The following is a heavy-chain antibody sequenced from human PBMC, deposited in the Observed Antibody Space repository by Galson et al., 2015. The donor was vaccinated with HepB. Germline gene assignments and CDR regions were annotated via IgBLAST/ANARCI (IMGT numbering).Heavy chain of an antibody. CDR2: ISSSGTTR. V-gene: IGHV3-11*01. CDR3: AGQYYYDSSGYLEGGY. D-gene: IGHD3-22*01. J-gene: IGHJ4*02. CDR1: GFTFSDHY. Sequence: SLRLSCAASGFTFSDHYMSWIRQAPGKGLEWVSYISSSGTTRYYAESVKGRFTISRDNAKNSLYLQMNTLRAEDTAVYYCAGQYYYDSSGYLEGGYWGQGTLVTVSS.